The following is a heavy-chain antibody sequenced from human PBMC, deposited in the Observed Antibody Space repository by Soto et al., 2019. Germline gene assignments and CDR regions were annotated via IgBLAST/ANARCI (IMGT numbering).Heavy chain of an antibody. V-gene: IGHV3-48*03. CDR1: EFTFINYE. CDR2: ISPSGTTI. CDR3: ARRRQLGDDY. J-gene: IGHJ4*02. D-gene: IGHD6-6*01. Sequence: GGSLSHSCAASEFTFINYEMNWVRQAQGKGLEWLSYISPSGTTIYYADSVKGRFTISRDNAKNSLYLQMNSLRAEDTAVYYCARRRQLGDDYWGQGTRVTVS.